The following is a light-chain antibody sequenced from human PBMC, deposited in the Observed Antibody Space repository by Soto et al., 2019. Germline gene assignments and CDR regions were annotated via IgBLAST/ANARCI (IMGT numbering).Light chain of an antibody. CDR1: HSVSSD. CDR3: QQYNNRPLT. Sequence: DIGMTQSPATLSVSPGERATLSCRASHSVSSDLAWYQQKPGQAPRLLIYGASTRATGVPARFSGSGSGTEFTLTISSLQSEDFAVYYCQQYNNRPLTFGQGTRVAIK. J-gene: IGKJ5*01. V-gene: IGKV3-15*01. CDR2: GAS.